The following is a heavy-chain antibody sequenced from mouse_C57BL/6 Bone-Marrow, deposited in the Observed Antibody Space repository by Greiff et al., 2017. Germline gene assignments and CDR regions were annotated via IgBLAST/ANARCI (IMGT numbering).Heavy chain of an antibody. Sequence: QVQLQQSGPELVKPGASVKISCKASGYAFSSSWMNWVKQRPGKGLEWIGRIYPGDGDTNYNGKFKGKATLTADKSSSTAYMQLSSLTSEDSAVYFCARPLYYGSRDYYFDYWGQGTTLTVSS. D-gene: IGHD1-1*01. CDR3: ARPLYYGSRDYYFDY. CDR2: IYPGDGDT. CDR1: GYAFSSSW. J-gene: IGHJ2*01. V-gene: IGHV1-82*01.